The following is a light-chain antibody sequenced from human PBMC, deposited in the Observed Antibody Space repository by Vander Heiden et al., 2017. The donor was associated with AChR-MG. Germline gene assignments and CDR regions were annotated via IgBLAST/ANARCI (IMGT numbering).Light chain of an antibody. CDR3: QHRSSWPLT. CDR2: DAS. CDR1: QGVSRY. V-gene: IGKV3-11*01. Sequence: IVSSQSPATLAFAPGVRATLSCRASQGVSRYLAWYQQKPGQAPRLLIYDASNRATGIPARFRGSGSGTDFTLTISSLEAEDFAVYYCQHRSSWPLTFGGGTKVEIK. J-gene: IGKJ4*01.